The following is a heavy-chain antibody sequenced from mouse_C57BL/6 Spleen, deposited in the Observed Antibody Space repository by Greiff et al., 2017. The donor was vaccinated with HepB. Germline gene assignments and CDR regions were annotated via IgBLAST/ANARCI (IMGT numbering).Heavy chain of an antibody. CDR3: ARLTTGYGFDY. V-gene: IGHV5-4*01. Sequence: EVQVVESGGGLVKPGGSLKLSCAASGFTFSSYAMSWVRQTPEKRLEWVATISDGGSYTYYPDNVKGRFTISRDNAKNNLYLQMSNLKSEDTAMYYCARLTTGYGFDYWGQGTTLTVSS. CDR1: GFTFSSYA. CDR2: ISDGGSYT. D-gene: IGHD1-1*01. J-gene: IGHJ2*01.